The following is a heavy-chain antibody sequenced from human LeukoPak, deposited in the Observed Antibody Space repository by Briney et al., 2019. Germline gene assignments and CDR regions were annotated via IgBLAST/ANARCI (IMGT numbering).Heavy chain of an antibody. V-gene: IGHV4-39*07. CDR3: ARGYYDSSGYYYVGAFDI. Sequence: PSETLSLTCTVSGGSISSGSYYWAWIRQPPGKGLEWIGNIYYSGSTYYNPSLRSRVTISVDTSKNQFSLKLSSVTAADTAVYYCARGYYDSSGYYYVGAFDIWGQGTMVTVSS. D-gene: IGHD3-22*01. J-gene: IGHJ3*02. CDR2: IYYSGST. CDR1: GGSISSGSYY.